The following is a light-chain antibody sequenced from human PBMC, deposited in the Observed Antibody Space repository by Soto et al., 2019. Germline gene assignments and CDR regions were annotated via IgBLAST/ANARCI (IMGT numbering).Light chain of an antibody. V-gene: IGKV3-20*01. J-gene: IGKJ5*01. CDR1: QSVSSSY. CDR3: QQYGSSLYP. Sequence: EIVLTQSPGTLSLSPGERPTLSCRASQSVSSSYLAWYQQKPGQAPRLLIYGASSRATGIPDRFSGSGSGTDFTLTISRLEPEDFAVYYCQQYGSSLYPFGQGTRLEIK. CDR2: GAS.